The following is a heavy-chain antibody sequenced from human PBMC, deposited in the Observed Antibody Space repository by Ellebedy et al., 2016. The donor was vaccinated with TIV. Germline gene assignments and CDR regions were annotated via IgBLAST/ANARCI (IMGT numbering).Heavy chain of an antibody. CDR3: ARDRGDSSGWPY. CDR1: GFTFGDYA. D-gene: IGHD6-19*01. J-gene: IGHJ4*02. V-gene: IGHV3-11*05. CDR2: ISSSSSYT. Sequence: GGSLRLXCTASGFTFGDYAMSWIRQAPGKGLEWVSYISSSSSYTNYADSVKGRFTISRDNAKNSLYLQMNSLRAEDTAVYYCARDRGDSSGWPYWGQGTLVTVSS.